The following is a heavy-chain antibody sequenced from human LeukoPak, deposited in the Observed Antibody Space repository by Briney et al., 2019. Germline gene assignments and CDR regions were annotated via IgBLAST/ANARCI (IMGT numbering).Heavy chain of an antibody. CDR1: GFTFSTYA. CDR3: ARVRRLYGSGSVYYFDY. D-gene: IGHD3-10*01. J-gene: IGHJ4*02. CDR2: ISYDGSNK. Sequence: PGRSLRLSCAASGFTFSTYAMHWVRQAPGKGLEWVAVISYDGSNKYYADSVKGRFTISRDNSKNTLYLQMNSLRPEDTAVYYCARVRRLYGSGSVYYFDYWGQGTLVTVSS. V-gene: IGHV3-30*04.